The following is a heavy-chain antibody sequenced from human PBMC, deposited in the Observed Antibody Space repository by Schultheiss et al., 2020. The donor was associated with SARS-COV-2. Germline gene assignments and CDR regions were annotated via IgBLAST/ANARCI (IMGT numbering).Heavy chain of an antibody. CDR3: VKAGPYYYYYGMDV. CDR1: GGTFSSYA. D-gene: IGHD6-19*01. V-gene: IGHV1-69*06. CDR2: IIPIFGTA. Sequence: SVKVSCKASGGTFSSYAISWVRQAPGQGLEWMGGIIPIFGTANYAQKFQGRVTITADKSTSTAYMELSSLRSDDTAVYYCVKAGPYYYYYGMDVWGQGTTVTVSS. J-gene: IGHJ6*02.